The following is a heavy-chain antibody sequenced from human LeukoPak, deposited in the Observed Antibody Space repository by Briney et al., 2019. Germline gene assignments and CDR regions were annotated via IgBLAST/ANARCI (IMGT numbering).Heavy chain of an antibody. Sequence: PGGSLRLSCAASGFTVSSNYMNWVRQAPEKGLEWVSVIYSGGTTYYADSVKGRFTISRDSSKNTLYLQMNSLRAEDTAVYYCARISLPYYFDYWGQGTLVTVSS. J-gene: IGHJ4*02. CDR1: GFTVSSNY. V-gene: IGHV3-53*01. CDR2: IYSGGTT. CDR3: ARISLPYYFDY.